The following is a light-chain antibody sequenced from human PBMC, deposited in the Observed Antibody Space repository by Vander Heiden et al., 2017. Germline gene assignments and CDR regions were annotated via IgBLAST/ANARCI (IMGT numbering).Light chain of an antibody. V-gene: IGKV1-8*01. CDR1: QGISSY. CDR2: AAS. J-gene: IGKJ4*01. Sequence: AIRLTQSPSSFSASTGDRVTTTCRASQGISSYLAWYQQKPGKAPKLLIYAASTLQSGVPSRFSGSGSGTDFTLTISGLQSEDFATYYCQQDYSYPLTFGGGTKVEIK. CDR3: QQDYSYPLT.